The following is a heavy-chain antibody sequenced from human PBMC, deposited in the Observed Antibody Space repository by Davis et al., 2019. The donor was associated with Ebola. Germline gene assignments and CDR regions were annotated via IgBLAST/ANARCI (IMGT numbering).Heavy chain of an antibody. Sequence: PGGSLRLSCAASGFTFSSYAMHWVRQAPGKGLEWVAVISYDGSNKYYADSVKGRFTISRDNSKNTLYLQMNSLRAEDTAVYYCAREASITIFVAAYYMDVWGKGTTVTVSS. J-gene: IGHJ6*03. D-gene: IGHD3-3*01. CDR1: GFTFSSYA. CDR3: AREASITIFVAAYYMDV. CDR2: ISYDGSNK. V-gene: IGHV3-30-3*01.